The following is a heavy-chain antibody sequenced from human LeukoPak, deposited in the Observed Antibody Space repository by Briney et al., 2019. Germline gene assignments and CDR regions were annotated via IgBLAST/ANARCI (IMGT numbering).Heavy chain of an antibody. Sequence: PGGSLRLSCTASGFTLGDYAMSWVRQAPGKGLEWVGLIRSKAYGGTTEYAASVKGRFTISRDDSKSIAYLQMNSLKTEDTAVYYCTRVSDCSTTSCYGGFDPWGQGTLVTVSS. J-gene: IGHJ5*02. CDR3: TRVSDCSTTSCYGGFDP. CDR2: IRSKAYGGTT. D-gene: IGHD2-2*01. V-gene: IGHV3-49*04. CDR1: GFTLGDYA.